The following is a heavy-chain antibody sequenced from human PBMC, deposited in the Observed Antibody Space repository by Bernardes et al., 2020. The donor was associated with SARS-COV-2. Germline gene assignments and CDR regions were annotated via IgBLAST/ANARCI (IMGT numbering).Heavy chain of an antibody. D-gene: IGHD3-3*01. CDR2: INPNSGGT. V-gene: IGHV1-2*02. J-gene: IGHJ6*02. CDR3: AGGFWSGYFLSRYGMDV. CDR1: GYTFTGYY. Sequence: ASVKVSCKASGYTFTGYYMHWVRQAPGQGLEWMGWINPNSGGTNYAQKFQGRVTISVDTSKNQFSLKLSSVTAADTAVYYCAGGFWSGYFLSRYGMDVWGQGTTVTVSS.